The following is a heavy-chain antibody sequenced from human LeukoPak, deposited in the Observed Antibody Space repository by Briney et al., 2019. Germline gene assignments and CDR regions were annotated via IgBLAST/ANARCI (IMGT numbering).Heavy chain of an antibody. D-gene: IGHD1-26*01. CDR1: GFTFSSYS. CDR2: ISSSRSYI. Sequence: GGSLRLSCAASGFTFSSYSMNWVRQAPGKGLEWVSSISSSRSYIYYADSVKGRFTISRDNAKNSLYLQMNSLRAEDTAVYYCARVGRGSYVITLDYWGQGTLVTVSS. J-gene: IGHJ4*02. V-gene: IGHV3-21*01. CDR3: ARVGRGSYVITLDY.